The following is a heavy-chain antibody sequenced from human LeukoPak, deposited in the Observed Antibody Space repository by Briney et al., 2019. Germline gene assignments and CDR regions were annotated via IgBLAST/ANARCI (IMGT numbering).Heavy chain of an antibody. Sequence: PSETLSLTCTVSGYSISIGYYWGWIRQPPGKGLEWIGSIYHSGSTYYNPSLKSRVTISVDTSKNQFSLKLSSVTAADTAVYYCARAPPMTTFYFDYWGQGTLVTVSS. CDR3: ARAPPMTTFYFDY. J-gene: IGHJ4*02. CDR2: IYHSGST. D-gene: IGHD4-11*01. CDR1: GYSISIGYY. V-gene: IGHV4-38-2*02.